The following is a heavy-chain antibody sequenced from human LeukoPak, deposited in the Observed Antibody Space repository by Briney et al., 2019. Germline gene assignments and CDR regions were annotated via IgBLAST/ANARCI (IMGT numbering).Heavy chain of an antibody. Sequence: GGSLRLSCAASGFTVSSNYMSWVRQAPGKGLEWVSVIYSGGSTYYADSVKGRFTISRDNSKNTLYLQMNSLRAEDTAVYYCARTKDIVATISAFDIWDQGTMVTVSS. D-gene: IGHD5-12*01. CDR2: IYSGGST. CDR1: GFTVSSNY. V-gene: IGHV3-66*01. J-gene: IGHJ3*02. CDR3: ARTKDIVATISAFDI.